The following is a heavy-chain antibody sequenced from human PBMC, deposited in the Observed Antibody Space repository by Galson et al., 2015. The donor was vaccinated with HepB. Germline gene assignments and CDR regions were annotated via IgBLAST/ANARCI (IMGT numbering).Heavy chain of an antibody. CDR2: INGRGSTR. V-gene: IGHV3-23*01. CDR1: GFIFRHHA. Sequence: SLRLSCAGSGFIFRHHAMAWIRQAPGKGLEWVSGINGRGSTRSYSNAVKGRFSISRDNSKDTVFLQMDNLRAEDTAVYYCVKEGSWFGGDWFDPWGQGALVTVS. D-gene: IGHD3-16*01. CDR3: VKEGSWFGGDWFDP. J-gene: IGHJ5*02.